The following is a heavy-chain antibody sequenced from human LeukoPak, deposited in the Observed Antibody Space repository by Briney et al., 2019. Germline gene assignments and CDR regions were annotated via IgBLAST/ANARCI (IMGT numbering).Heavy chain of an antibody. D-gene: IGHD6-13*01. J-gene: IGHJ4*02. CDR1: GFTFSSYA. CDR3: ARRPRRPGYSSSWEFDY. CDR2: ISGSGGST. V-gene: IGHV3-23*01. Sequence: GGSLRLSCAASGFTFSSYAMSWVRQAPGKGLEWVSAISGSGGSTYYADSVKGRFTISRDNSKNTLYLQMNSLRAEDTAVYYCARRPRRPGYSSSWEFDYWGQGTLVTVSS.